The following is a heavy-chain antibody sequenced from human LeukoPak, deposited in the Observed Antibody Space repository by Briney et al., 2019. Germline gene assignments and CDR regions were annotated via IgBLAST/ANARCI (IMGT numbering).Heavy chain of an antibody. CDR1: GGSISSSSYY. Sequence: SETLSLTCTVSGGSISSSSYYWGWIRQPPGKGLEWIGSIYYSGSTYYNPSLKSRVTISVDTSKNQFSLKLSSVTAADTAVYYCARDPEGLLWSDYYYYMDVRGKGTTVTVSS. CDR3: ARDPEGLLWSDYYYYMDV. J-gene: IGHJ6*03. D-gene: IGHD3-10*01. CDR2: IYYSGST. V-gene: IGHV4-39*07.